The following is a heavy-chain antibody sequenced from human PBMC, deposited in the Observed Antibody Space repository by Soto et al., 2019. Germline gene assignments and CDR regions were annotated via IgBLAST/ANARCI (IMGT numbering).Heavy chain of an antibody. J-gene: IGHJ6*02. D-gene: IGHD3-22*01. V-gene: IGHV1-2*04. CDR3: ARERMMGYDSSGFNYYYYGMDV. CDR1: GYTFTGYY. Sequence: AASVKVSCKASGYTFTGYYMHWVRQAPGQGLEWMGWINPNSGGTNYAQKFQGWVTMTRDTSISTAYMELSRLRSDDTAVYYCARERMMGYDSSGFNYYYYGMDVWGQGTTVTVSS. CDR2: INPNSGGT.